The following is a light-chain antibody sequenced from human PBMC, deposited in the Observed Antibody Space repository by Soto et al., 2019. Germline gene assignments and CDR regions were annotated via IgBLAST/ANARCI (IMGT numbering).Light chain of an antibody. CDR3: QQYYSYPPT. J-gene: IGKJ1*01. CDR2: AAS. CDR1: QSISSY. Sequence: EIQMTQYNSTLSASVGDRVTITCRASQSISSYLNWYQQKPGKAPKLLIYAASTLQSGVPSRFSGSGSGTDFTLTISCLQSEDFATYYCQQYYSYPPTFGQGTKVDIK. V-gene: IGKV1-39*01.